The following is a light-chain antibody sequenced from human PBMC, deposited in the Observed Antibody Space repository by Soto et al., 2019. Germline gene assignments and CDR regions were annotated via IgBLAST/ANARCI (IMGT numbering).Light chain of an antibody. CDR3: QQYEELPLT. CDR2: DSS. Sequence: TKSSSSLSASVGDRGIITCQACHSIANSVNWLQQQPGKAPELLISDSSHSEARVQSRFSGSRSGTDFTLTSSNLQPEYVATYYCQQYEELPLTFGGGTKVDI. V-gene: IGKV1-33*01. J-gene: IGKJ4*01. CDR1: HSIANS.